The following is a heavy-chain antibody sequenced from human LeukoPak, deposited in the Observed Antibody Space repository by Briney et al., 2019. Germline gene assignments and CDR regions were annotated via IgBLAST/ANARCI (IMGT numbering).Heavy chain of an antibody. CDR3: ARDPIENPAVLRYFDWFNDGPGWFDP. CDR1: GYTFTGYY. Sequence: GASVKVSCKASGYTFTGYYMHWVRQAPGQGLEWMGWINPNSGGTNYAQKFQGRVTMTRDTSISTAYMELRSLRSDDTAVYYCARDPIENPAVLRYFDWFNDGPGWFDPWGQGTLVTVSS. V-gene: IGHV1-2*02. D-gene: IGHD3-9*01. CDR2: INPNSGGT. J-gene: IGHJ5*02.